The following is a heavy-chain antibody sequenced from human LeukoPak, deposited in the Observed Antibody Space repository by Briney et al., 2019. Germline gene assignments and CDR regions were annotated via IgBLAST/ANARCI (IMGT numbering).Heavy chain of an antibody. J-gene: IGHJ4*02. D-gene: IGHD2-2*01. CDR1: GYSFTNYW. CDR3: ARQIVVVSTAHYYFDY. CDR2: IYPCDSDT. V-gene: IGHV5-51*01. Sequence: GESLKISCKGSGYSFTNYWIGWVRQMPGQGLEWMGIIYPCDSDTRYSPSFQGQVTISVDKSINTAYLQWSSPKASDTAMYYCARQIVVVSTAHYYFDYWGQGTLVTVSS.